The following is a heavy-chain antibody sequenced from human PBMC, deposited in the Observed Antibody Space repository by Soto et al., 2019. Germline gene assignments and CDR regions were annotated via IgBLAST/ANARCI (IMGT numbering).Heavy chain of an antibody. CDR2: INHSGST. Sequence: SETLSLTCAVYGGSFSGYYWSWIRQPPGKGLEWIGEINHSGSTNYNPSLKSRVTISVDTSKNQFSLKLSSVTAADTAVYYCATPAVGGDRYDAWGQGTLVTVSS. CDR3: ATPAVGGDRYDA. J-gene: IGHJ5*02. D-gene: IGHD2-21*02. V-gene: IGHV4-34*01. CDR1: GGSFSGYY.